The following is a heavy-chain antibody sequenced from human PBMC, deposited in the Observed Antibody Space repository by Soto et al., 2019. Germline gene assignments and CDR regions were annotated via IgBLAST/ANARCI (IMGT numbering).Heavy chain of an antibody. V-gene: IGHV3-23*01. Sequence: GGSLRLSCAASGFTFSSYAMSWVRQAPGKGLEWVSAISGSGGSTYYADSVKGRITINPDTSKNQFSLQLNSVTPEDTAVYYCAAGNYWFDPWGQGTLVTVSS. CDR3: AAGNYWFDP. J-gene: IGHJ5*02. CDR1: GFTFSSYA. D-gene: IGHD1-7*01. CDR2: ISGSGGST.